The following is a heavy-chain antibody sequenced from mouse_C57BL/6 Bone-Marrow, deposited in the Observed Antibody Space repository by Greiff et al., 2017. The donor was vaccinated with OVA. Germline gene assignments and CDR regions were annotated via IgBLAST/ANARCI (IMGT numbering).Heavy chain of an antibody. J-gene: IGHJ1*03. CDR3: ASEITTVVARYFDV. V-gene: IGHV5-16*01. CDR2: INYDGSST. Sequence: EVMLVESEGGLVQPGSSMKLSCTASGFTFSDYYMAWARQVPEKGLEWVANINYDGSSTYYTDSLKHRFIISRDNAKNILYLQMSSLKSEDTATYYCASEITTVVARYFDVWGTGTTVTVSS. D-gene: IGHD1-1*01. CDR1: GFTFSDYY.